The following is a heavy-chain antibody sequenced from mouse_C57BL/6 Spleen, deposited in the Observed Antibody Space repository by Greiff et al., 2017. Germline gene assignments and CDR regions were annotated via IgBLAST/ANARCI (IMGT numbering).Heavy chain of an antibody. V-gene: IGHV7-3*01. CDR1: GFTFTDYY. CDR2: IRNKANGYTT. CDR3: ARYTGLRREGWYFDV. D-gene: IGHD2-4*01. Sequence: EVQRVESGGGLVQPGGSLSLSCAASGFTFTDYYMSWVRQPPGKALEWLGFIRNKANGYTTEYSASVKGRFTISRDNSQSILYLQMNALRAEDSATYYCARYTGLRREGWYFDVWGTGTTVTVSS. J-gene: IGHJ1*03.